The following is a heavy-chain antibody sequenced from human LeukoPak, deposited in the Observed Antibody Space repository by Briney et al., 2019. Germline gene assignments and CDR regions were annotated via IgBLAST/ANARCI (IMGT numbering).Heavy chain of an antibody. CDR2: ISYDGSNK. V-gene: IGHV3-30*04. J-gene: IGHJ4*02. D-gene: IGHD3-16*02. CDR1: GLTFSSYA. Sequence: HPGGSLRLSCAASGLTFSSYAMHWVRQAPGKGLEWVAVISYDGSNKYYADSVKGRFTISRDNSKNTLYLQMNSLRAEDTAVYYCAIGDGLGELSSSFDYWGQGTLVTVSP. CDR3: AIGDGLGELSSSFDY.